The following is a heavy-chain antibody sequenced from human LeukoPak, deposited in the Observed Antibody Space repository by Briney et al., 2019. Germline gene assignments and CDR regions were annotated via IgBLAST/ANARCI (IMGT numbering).Heavy chain of an antibody. J-gene: IGHJ4*02. Sequence: SSQTVSLTCTVSGGSISSGDYYWSWIRQPPGKGLEWIGYIYYSGSTYYNPSLKSRVTISVDTSKNQFSLKLSSVTAADTAVYYCAMRYCTNGVCYYDYWGQGTLVTVSS. CDR3: AMRYCTNGVCYYDY. V-gene: IGHV4-30-4*08. CDR2: IYYSGST. CDR1: GGSISSGDYY. D-gene: IGHD2-8*01.